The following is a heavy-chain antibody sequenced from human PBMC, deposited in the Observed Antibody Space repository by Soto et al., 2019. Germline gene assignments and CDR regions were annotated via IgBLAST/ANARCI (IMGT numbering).Heavy chain of an antibody. CDR3: ARYSDGQDTYFGY. D-gene: IGHD5-18*01. J-gene: IGHJ4*02. CDR2: IRGSGGNT. V-gene: IGHV3-23*01. Sequence: PAGSLTLSCAASGFTFSNYVMTWVRQGPGKGLEWVSDIRGSGGNTYYSDSVKRQFTIPEHNSKTTLYLQMNSLRAEDTAIYYSARYSDGQDTYFGYWGQGSLVTVPQ. CDR1: GFTFSNYV.